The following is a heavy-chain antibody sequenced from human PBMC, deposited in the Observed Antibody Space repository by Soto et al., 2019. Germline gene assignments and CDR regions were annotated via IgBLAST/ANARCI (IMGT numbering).Heavy chain of an antibody. CDR2: IYPGDSDT. J-gene: IGHJ6*02. D-gene: IGHD3-22*01. CDR3: ARGAIVVVPSHYYYYGMDV. Sequence: LGESLKISCKGSGYSFTSYWIGWVRHMPGKGLEWMGIIYPGDSDTRYSPSFQGQVTISADKSISTAYLQWSSLKASDTAMYYCARGAIVVVPSHYYYYGMDVWGQGTTVTVSS. V-gene: IGHV5-51*01. CDR1: GYSFTSYW.